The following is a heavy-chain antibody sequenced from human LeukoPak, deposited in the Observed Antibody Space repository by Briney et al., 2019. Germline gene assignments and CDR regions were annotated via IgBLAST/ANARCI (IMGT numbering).Heavy chain of an antibody. J-gene: IGHJ4*02. V-gene: IGHV3-30*14. Sequence: GGSLRLSCAASGFTFSSYAMHWVRQAPGKGLEWVAVISYDGSNKYYADSVKGRFTISRENAKNSLYLQMNSLRAEDTAVYYCARVYRSYGYSFDYWGQGTLVTVSS. CDR3: ARVYRSYGYSFDY. CDR2: ISYDGSNK. CDR1: GFTFSSYA. D-gene: IGHD5-18*01.